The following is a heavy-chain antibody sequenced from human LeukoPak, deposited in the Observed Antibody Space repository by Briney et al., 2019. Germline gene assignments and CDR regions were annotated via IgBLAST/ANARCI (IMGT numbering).Heavy chain of an antibody. Sequence: GSLRLSCAASGFTFSSYWMSWVRQAPGKGLEWVANIKQDGSEKYYVDSVKGRFTISRDNAKNSLYLQMNSLRAEDTAVYYCARELITMIVVVGYYYYYGMDVWGQGTTVTVSS. CDR3: ARELITMIVVVGYYYYYGMDV. V-gene: IGHV3-7*01. J-gene: IGHJ6*02. CDR2: IKQDGSEK. D-gene: IGHD3-22*01. CDR1: GFTFSSYW.